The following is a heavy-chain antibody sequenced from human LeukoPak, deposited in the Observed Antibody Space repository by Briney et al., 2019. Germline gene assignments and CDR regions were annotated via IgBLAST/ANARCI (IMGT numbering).Heavy chain of an antibody. J-gene: IGHJ6*04. V-gene: IGHV4-34*01. CDR3: AIAAGAVDV. Sequence: PSETLSLTCAVYGGSFSGYFWSWIRQPPGKGLEWIGEINHSGNTNYNPSLKSRVTISVDTSKNQFSLKLSSVTAADTAVYYCAIAAGAVDVWGKGTMVTVSS. CDR2: INHSGNT. D-gene: IGHD6-13*01. CDR1: GGSFSGYF.